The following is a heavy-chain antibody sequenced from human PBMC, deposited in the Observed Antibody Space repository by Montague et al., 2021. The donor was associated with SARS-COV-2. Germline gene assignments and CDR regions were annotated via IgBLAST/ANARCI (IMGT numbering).Heavy chain of an antibody. CDR3: AMTAVIRYQYYFDN. CDR1: GGSVRSGSYY. Sequence: SETLSLTCSVSGGSVRSGSYYWSWIRQPPGKGLHWIGNVLYTGVTSFNPSLKSRLTMSVGSSKNESSLNLRSVTAADTAVYYCAMTAVIRYQYYFDNWGQGTVVAVSS. CDR2: VLYTGVT. J-gene: IGHJ4*02. D-gene: IGHD3-16*02. V-gene: IGHV4-61*01.